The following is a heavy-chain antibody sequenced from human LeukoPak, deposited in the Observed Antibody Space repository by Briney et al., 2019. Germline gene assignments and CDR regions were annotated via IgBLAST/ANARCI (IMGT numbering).Heavy chain of an antibody. CDR1: GGSISSGGYY. D-gene: IGHD4-17*01. Sequence: PSQTLSLTCTVSGGSISSGGYYWSWIRQHPGKGLEWIGYIYYSGSTYYNPSLKSRVTISVDTSKNQFSLKLSSVTAADTAVYYCARVHCGDQHFDYWGQGTLVTVSS. CDR2: IYYSGST. CDR3: ARVHCGDQHFDY. V-gene: IGHV4-31*03. J-gene: IGHJ4*02.